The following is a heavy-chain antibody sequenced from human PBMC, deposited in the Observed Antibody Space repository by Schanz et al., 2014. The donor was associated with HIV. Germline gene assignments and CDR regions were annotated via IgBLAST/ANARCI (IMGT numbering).Heavy chain of an antibody. V-gene: IGHV1-2*02. D-gene: IGHD6-6*01. Sequence: QVQLVQSGAEVKKPGASVKVSCKASGDTFTGDFMHWVRQAPGQGLEWMGWINPNSGGTNYAQKFQGRVTMTRDTSISTAYMELSRLRSDDTAVYYCARSETIAARPVWYFDLWGRGTLVTVSS. J-gene: IGHJ2*01. CDR2: INPNSGGT. CDR1: GDTFTGDF. CDR3: ARSETIAARPVWYFDL.